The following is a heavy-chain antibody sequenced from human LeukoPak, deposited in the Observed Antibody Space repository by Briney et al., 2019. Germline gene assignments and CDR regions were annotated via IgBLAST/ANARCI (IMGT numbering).Heavy chain of an antibody. CDR2: INPSGGST. D-gene: IGHD3-10*01. Sequence: APVKVSCKASGYTFTSYYMHWVRQAPGQGLEWMGIINPSGGSTSYAQKFQGRVTMTRDMSTSTVYMELSSLRSEDTAVYYCASFRFGELGWFDPWGQGTLVTVSS. J-gene: IGHJ5*02. V-gene: IGHV1-46*01. CDR3: ASFRFGELGWFDP. CDR1: GYTFTSYY.